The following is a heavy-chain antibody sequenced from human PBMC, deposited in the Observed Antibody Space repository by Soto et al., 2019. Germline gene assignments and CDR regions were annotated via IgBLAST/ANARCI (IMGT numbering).Heavy chain of an antibody. CDR2: MNPNNGNT. D-gene: IGHD2-15*01. V-gene: IGHV1-8*01. J-gene: IGHJ4*02. CDR1: GYTFTSYD. CDR3: ARAYCSGGSCYSGF. Sequence: GASVKVSCKASGYTFTSYDINWVRQATGQGLEWMGWMNPNNGNTGYAQKFQGRVSMTRNTSISTAYMELSSPRSEDTAVYYCARAYCSGGSCYSGFWGQGTLVTVSS.